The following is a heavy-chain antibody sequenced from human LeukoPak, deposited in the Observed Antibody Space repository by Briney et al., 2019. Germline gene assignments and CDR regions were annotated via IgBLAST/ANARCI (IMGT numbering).Heavy chain of an antibody. D-gene: IGHD2-15*01. V-gene: IGHV1-46*01. CDR3: GRDQAVVAAPGGMDV. CDR1: GYTFTSYY. Sequence: GASVKVSCKTSGYTFTSYYMHWVRQAPGQGLEWMGIINPSDGRTKYAQKFEGRVTMTRDASTSTVYMELSSLRFEDTAVYYCGRDQAVVAAPGGMDVWGQGTTVTVSS. J-gene: IGHJ6*02. CDR2: INPSDGRT.